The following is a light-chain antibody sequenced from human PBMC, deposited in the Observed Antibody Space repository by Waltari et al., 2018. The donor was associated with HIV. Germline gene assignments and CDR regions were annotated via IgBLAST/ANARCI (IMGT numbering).Light chain of an antibody. CDR3: QQSFSTPGVT. CDR2: AAS. CDR1: QSISSY. J-gene: IGKJ5*01. Sequence: DIQMTQSPSSLSASVGDRVTITCRASQSISSYLNWYQRKPGKAPKLLIYAASSLQSGVPSRFSGSGYGTDFTVTISSLQPEDFATYYCQQSFSTPGVTFGHGTRLEI. V-gene: IGKV1-39*01.